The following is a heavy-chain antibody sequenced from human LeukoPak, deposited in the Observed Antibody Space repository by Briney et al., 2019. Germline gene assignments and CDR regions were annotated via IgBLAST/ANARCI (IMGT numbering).Heavy chain of an antibody. D-gene: IGHD6-19*01. CDR2: INPKSGVT. V-gene: IGHV1-2*02. CDR1: AYTLSGYY. CDR3: ARRIAVAGSPVYYFDY. Sequence: APVKVSCKASAYTLSGYYMHWVRQAPGQGLEWMGWINPKSGVTNYAQKFQGRVTMTWDTSINTTFMELSRLRSDDTAVYYCARRIAVAGSPVYYFDYWGQGTLVTVSS. J-gene: IGHJ4*02.